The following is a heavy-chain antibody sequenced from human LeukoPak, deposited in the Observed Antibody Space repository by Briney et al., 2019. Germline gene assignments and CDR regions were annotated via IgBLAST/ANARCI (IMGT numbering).Heavy chain of an antibody. CDR2: IYPSDSDT. CDR1: GYSFTNYW. Sequence: GESLKISCMGSGYSFTNYWIGWVRQVPGSGLEWMGVIYPSDSDTRYSPSFQDRVTISADKSIDTAYLQWSSLKASDTAMYYCARQRDSGFDFDSWGQGTLVTVSS. CDR3: ARQRDSGFDFDS. V-gene: IGHV5-51*01. D-gene: IGHD5-12*01. J-gene: IGHJ4*02.